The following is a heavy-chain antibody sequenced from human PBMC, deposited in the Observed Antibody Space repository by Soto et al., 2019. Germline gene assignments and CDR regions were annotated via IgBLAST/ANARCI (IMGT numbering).Heavy chain of an antibody. CDR2: IYYSGST. V-gene: IGHV4-59*01. CDR1: GGSISSYY. CDR3: ARDSGTIPLDY. Sequence: PSETLSLTCTVSGGSISSYYWSWIRQPPGKGLEWIGYIYYSGSTNYNPSLKSRVTISVDTSKNQFSLKPSSVTAADTAVYYCARDSGTIPLDYWGQGTLVTVSS. J-gene: IGHJ4*02. D-gene: IGHD3-3*01.